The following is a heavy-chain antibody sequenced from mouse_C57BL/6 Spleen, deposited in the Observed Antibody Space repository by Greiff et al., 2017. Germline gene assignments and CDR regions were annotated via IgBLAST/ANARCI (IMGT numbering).Heavy chain of an antibody. CDR2: INPSSGYT. CDR3: ARDNYVAWFAY. Sequence: VHLVESGAELARPGASVKMSCKASGYTFTSYTMHWVKQRPGQGLEWIGYINPSSGYTKYNQKFKDKATLTADKSSSTAYMQLSSLTSEDSAVYYCARDNYVAWFAYWGQGTLVTVSA. J-gene: IGHJ3*01. CDR1: GYTFTSYT. V-gene: IGHV1-4*01. D-gene: IGHD1-3*01.